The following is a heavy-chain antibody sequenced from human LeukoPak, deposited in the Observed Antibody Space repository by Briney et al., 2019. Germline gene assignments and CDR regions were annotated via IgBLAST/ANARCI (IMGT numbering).Heavy chain of an antibody. D-gene: IGHD5-12*01. J-gene: IGHJ4*02. CDR3: ARDFDGATYFDY. V-gene: IGHV3-21*01. Sequence: GYLLLSCAASGFPFSSYSMNWVRQAPGKGLEWVSSISSSSSYIYYADSVKGRFTISRDNAKNSLYLQMNSLRAEDTAVYYCARDFDGATYFDYWGQGTLVTVSS. CDR2: ISSSSSYI. CDR1: GFPFSSYS.